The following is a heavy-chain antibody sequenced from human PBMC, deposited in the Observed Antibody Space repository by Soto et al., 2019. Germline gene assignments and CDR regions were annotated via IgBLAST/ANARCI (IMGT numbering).Heavy chain of an antibody. CDR1: GGSISSGGYS. CDR3: ARTRIYYYMDV. J-gene: IGHJ6*03. V-gene: IGHV4-30-2*01. CDR2: IYHSGST. Sequence: SQTLSLTCAVSGGSISSGGYSWSWIRQPPGKGLEWIGYIYHSGSTYYTPSLKSRVTISVDRSKNQFSLKLSSVTAADTAVYYCARTRIYYYMDVWGKGTTVTSP.